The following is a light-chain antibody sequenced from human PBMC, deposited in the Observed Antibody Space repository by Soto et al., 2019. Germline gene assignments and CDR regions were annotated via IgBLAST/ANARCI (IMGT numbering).Light chain of an antibody. J-gene: IGKJ5*01. CDR3: QQYKNWPPIT. V-gene: IGKV3-15*01. CDR2: SVS. CDR1: QSVGTN. Sequence: EIVMTQSPATLSAFPGERITLSCRASQSVGTNVAWYQQKRGQAPRLLIYSVSTRATGIAARFSGSGSGTEFTLTISALHSKDSAVYYCQQYKNWPPITFGQETRLEIK.